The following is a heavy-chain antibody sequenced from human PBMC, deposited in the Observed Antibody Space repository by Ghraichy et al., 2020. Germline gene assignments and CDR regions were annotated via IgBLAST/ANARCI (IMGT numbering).Heavy chain of an antibody. CDR1: GFTLSSYS. V-gene: IGHV3-48*02. Sequence: GGSLRLSCVGSGFTLSSYSMNWVRQSPGKGLEWVSYITSSGRTIFYADSVKGRFTISRDNAQNSLYLQMNSLRDEDTAVYYCARGSRVVRFNYYDGMYVWGQGTTVTVS. CDR3: ARGSRVVRFNYYDGMYV. CDR2: ITSSGRTI. J-gene: IGHJ6*02. D-gene: IGHD4-23*01.